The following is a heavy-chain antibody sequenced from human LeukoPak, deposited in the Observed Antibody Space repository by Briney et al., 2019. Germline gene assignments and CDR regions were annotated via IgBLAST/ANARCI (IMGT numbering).Heavy chain of an antibody. J-gene: IGHJ5*02. CDR3: ARQITMIVNWFDP. Sequence: SETLSLTCTVSGVSIRSYYWSWIRQPPGKGLEWIGSIYYSGNTYYNPSLKSRVTISVDTSKNQFSLKLSSVTAADTAVYYCARQITMIVNWFDPWGQGTLVTVSS. V-gene: IGHV4-39*01. D-gene: IGHD3-22*01. CDR1: GVSIRSYY. CDR2: IYYSGNT.